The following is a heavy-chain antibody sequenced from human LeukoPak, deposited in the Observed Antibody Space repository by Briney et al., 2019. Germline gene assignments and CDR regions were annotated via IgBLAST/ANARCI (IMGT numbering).Heavy chain of an antibody. CDR3: AREDGTSMDNAFDI. CDR1: GGSFSGYY. CDR2: IYYSGST. D-gene: IGHD5-18*01. J-gene: IGHJ3*02. V-gene: IGHV4-59*12. Sequence: SETLSLTCAVYGGSFSGYYWSWIRQPPGKGLEWIGYIYYSGSTNYNPSLKSRVTISVDTSKNQLSLKLSSVTAADTAVYYCAREDGTSMDNAFDIWGQGTMVTVSS.